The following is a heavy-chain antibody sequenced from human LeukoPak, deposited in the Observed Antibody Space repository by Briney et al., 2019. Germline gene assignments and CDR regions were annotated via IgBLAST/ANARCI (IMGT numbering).Heavy chain of an antibody. CDR3: ARGRSSSWRYYFDF. J-gene: IGHJ4*02. CDR2: INHSGST. CDR1: GGSFSGYY. Sequence: PSETLSLTCAVYGGSFSGYYWSWIRQPPGKGLEWIGEINHSGSTNYNPSLKSRVTISVDTSKNQFSLKLSSVIAADTAVYYCARGRSSSWRYYFDFWGQGTLVTVSS. V-gene: IGHV4-34*01. D-gene: IGHD6-13*01.